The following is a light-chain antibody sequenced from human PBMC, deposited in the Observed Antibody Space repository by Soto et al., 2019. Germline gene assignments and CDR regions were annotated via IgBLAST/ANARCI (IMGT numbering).Light chain of an antibody. J-gene: IGKJ1*01. CDR1: QSISSW. V-gene: IGKV1-5*01. CDR3: QQYNSYLWT. CDR2: DAS. Sequence: DIQMTQSPSYVSASVGDRVTITCRASQSISSWLAWYQQKPGKAPKLLIYDASSLESGVPSRFSGSGSGTEFTLTISSLQPDDFATYYCQQYNSYLWTFGQGTKVDIK.